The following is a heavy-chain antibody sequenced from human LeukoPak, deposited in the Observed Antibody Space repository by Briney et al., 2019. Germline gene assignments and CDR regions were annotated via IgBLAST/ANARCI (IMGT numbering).Heavy chain of an antibody. CDR2: ISYDGSNK. D-gene: IGHD5-12*01. V-gene: IGHV3-30*18. CDR1: GFTFSSYG. Sequence: RGSLRLSCAASGFTFSSYGMHWVRQAPGKGLEWVAVISYDGSNKYYADSVKGRFTISRDNSKNTLYLQMNSLRAEDTAVYYCAKDFRDYPGVFDYWGQGTLVTVSS. J-gene: IGHJ4*02. CDR3: AKDFRDYPGVFDY.